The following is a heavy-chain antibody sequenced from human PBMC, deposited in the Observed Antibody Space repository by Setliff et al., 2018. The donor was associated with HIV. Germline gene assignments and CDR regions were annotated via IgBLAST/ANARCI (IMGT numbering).Heavy chain of an antibody. J-gene: IGHJ5*02. D-gene: IGHD3-3*01. Sequence: SETLSLTCTVSGGSISSGGYYWSWIRQPPGKGLEWIGEINHSGTTYYNPSLKSRATISIDTSKNQFSLKLSSVTAADTAVYYCAREGGLQFLEWLLYWFDPWGQGTLVTVSS. V-gene: IGHV4-39*07. CDR1: GGSISSGGYY. CDR2: INHSGTT. CDR3: AREGGLQFLEWLLYWFDP.